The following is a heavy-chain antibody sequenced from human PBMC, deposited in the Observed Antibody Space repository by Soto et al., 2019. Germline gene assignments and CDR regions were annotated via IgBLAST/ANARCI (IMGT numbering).Heavy chain of an antibody. V-gene: IGHV3-74*01. J-gene: IGHJ4*02. CDR1: GFTFSSYW. CDR2: INSDGSST. CDR3: ARERTSMIVVGTTDY. D-gene: IGHD3-22*01. Sequence: GGSLRLSCAASGFTFSSYWMHWVRQAPGKGLVWVSRINSDGSSTSYADSVKGRFTISRDNAKNTLYLQMNSLRAEDTAVYYCARERTSMIVVGTTDYWGQGTLDTVSS.